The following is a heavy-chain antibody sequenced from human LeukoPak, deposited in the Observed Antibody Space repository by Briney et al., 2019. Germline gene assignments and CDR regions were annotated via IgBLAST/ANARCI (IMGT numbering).Heavy chain of an antibody. CDR1: GGSISSGSYY. D-gene: IGHD3-16*01. CDR2: IYYSGST. Sequence: SETLSLTCTVSGGSISSGSYYWSWIRQPPGKGLEWIGYIYYSGSTNYNPSLKSRVTISVDTSKNQFSLKLSSVTAADTAVYYCARDPLGYNWFDPWGQGTLVTVSS. V-gene: IGHV4-61*01. CDR3: ARDPLGYNWFDP. J-gene: IGHJ5*02.